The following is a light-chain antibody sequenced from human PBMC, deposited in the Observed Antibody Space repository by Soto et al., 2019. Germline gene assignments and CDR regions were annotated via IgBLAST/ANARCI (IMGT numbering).Light chain of an antibody. J-gene: IGKJ4*01. CDR3: QQYGSSPFT. CDR2: GAS. Sequence: EIVLTQSPGTLSLSPGERATLSCRASQSVINSYLAWYQQRPGQPPRLVIYGASRRATGIPDRFSGSGSGTDFTLSISRLEPEDFAAYYCQQYGSSPFTFGGGTKVEIK. V-gene: IGKV3-20*01. CDR1: QSVINSY.